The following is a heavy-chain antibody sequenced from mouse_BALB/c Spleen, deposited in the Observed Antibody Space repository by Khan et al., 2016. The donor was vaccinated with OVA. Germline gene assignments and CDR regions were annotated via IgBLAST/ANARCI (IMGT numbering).Heavy chain of an antibody. D-gene: IGHD2-1*01. Sequence: QIQLVQSGPELKKPGETVKISCKASGYTFTNYRMNWMKQAPGKGLKWMGWINTYTGEPAYADDFKGRFAFSLETSAGTAYLQINNLKNEDMATXCCARETTYWYFDVWGAGTTVTVSS. CDR1: GYTFTNYR. J-gene: IGHJ1*01. CDR3: ARETTYWYFDV. CDR2: INTYTGEP. V-gene: IGHV9-1*02.